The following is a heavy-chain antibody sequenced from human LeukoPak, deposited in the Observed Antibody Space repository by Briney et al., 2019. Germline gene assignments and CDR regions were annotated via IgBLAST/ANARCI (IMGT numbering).Heavy chain of an antibody. CDR1: GGSFSGYY. V-gene: IGHV4-34*01. CDR2: INHSGST. J-gene: IGHJ3*02. Sequence: SETLSLTCAVYGGSFSGYYWSWIRQPPGKGLEWIGEINHSGSTNYNPSLKSRVTISVDTSKNQFSLKPSSVTAADTAVYYCARVDIVVVPARNAFDIWGQGTMVTVSS. D-gene: IGHD2-2*03. CDR3: ARVDIVVVPARNAFDI.